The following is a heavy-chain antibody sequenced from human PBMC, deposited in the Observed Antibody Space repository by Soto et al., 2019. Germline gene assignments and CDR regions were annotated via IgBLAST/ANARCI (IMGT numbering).Heavy chain of an antibody. CDR2: IYPGDSET. CDR3: ARSPRSSPYFDF. D-gene: IGHD6-13*01. CDR1: GYTFSNFW. J-gene: IGHJ4*02. V-gene: IGHV5-51*01. Sequence: LGESLKISCQCSGYTFSNFWIAWVRQLPGKGLEYMGIIYPGDSETRYSPSFHGEVTISADRSIGTAYLQWSCLGASDSAFYFCARSPRSSPYFDFWGQGALVTVSS.